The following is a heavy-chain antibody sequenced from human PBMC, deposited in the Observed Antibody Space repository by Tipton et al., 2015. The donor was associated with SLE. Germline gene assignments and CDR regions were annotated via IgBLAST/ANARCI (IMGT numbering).Heavy chain of an antibody. CDR1: GGSFSGYY. J-gene: IGHJ4*02. CDR3: ARHSRGRGGATPFDY. D-gene: IGHD1-26*01. Sequence: TLSLTCAVYGGSFSGYYWSWIRQPPGKGLEWIGEINHSGSTNYNPSLKSRVTISVDTSKNQFSLKLGSVTAADTAVYYCARHSRGRGGATPFDYWGQGTLVTVSS. V-gene: IGHV4-34*01. CDR2: INHSGST.